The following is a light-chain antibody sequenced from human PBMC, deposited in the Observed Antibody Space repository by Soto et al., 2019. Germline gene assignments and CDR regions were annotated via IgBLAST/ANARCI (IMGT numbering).Light chain of an antibody. V-gene: IGLV2-14*01. CDR1: SSYVGGYNH. Sequence: QSALTQPASVSGSPGQSISISCTGSSSYVGGYNHVSWYQQHPGKAPKLLIYEVSNRPSGVSSRFSGSKSANTDSLTISGLQAEDEADYYCSSYTSTSTRVVFGGGTKVTVL. CDR3: SSYTSTSTRVV. J-gene: IGLJ2*01. CDR2: EVS.